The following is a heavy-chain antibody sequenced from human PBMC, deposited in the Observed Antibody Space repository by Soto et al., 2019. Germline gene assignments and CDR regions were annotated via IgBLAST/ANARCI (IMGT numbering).Heavy chain of an antibody. D-gene: IGHD5-12*01. CDR2: IYYSGST. V-gene: IGHV4-31*03. CDR1: GGSISSGGYY. CDR3: AREEGGGYDHRWFDP. J-gene: IGHJ5*02. Sequence: QVQLQESGPGLVKPSQTLSLTCTVSGGSISSGGYYWSWIRQHPGKGLEWIGYIYYSGSTYYNPSLKSRVTISVDTSKNQASLKRSAVTAADTAVYYCAREEGGGYDHRWFDPWGQGTLVTVSS.